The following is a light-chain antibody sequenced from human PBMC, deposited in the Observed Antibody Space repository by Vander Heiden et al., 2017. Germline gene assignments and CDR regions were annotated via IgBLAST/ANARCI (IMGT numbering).Light chain of an antibody. V-gene: IGLV1-44*01. CDR1: SSNIGSNT. CDR2: NNN. Sequence: QSVLTPPPSASGTPGQRVTISCSGSSSNIGSNTVNWYQQLPGTAPKLLIYNNNQRPSGVPDRFSGSKSGTSASLAISGLQSEAEADYYCAAWDDSLNGWVFGGGTKLTVL. CDR3: AAWDDSLNGWV. J-gene: IGLJ3*02.